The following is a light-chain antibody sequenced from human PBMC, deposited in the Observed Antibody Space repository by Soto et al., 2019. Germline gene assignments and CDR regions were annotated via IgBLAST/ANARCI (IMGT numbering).Light chain of an antibody. CDR3: QQYDNLPTLT. CDR2: DAS. Sequence: DIQMTQSPSSLSASVGDRVTITCQASQDISNYLNWYQQKPGKAPKLLIYDASNLETGVPSRFGGSGSGTDFTFTISSLQPEDIATYYCQQYDNLPTLTFGGGTEVEIK. J-gene: IGKJ4*01. V-gene: IGKV1-33*01. CDR1: QDISNY.